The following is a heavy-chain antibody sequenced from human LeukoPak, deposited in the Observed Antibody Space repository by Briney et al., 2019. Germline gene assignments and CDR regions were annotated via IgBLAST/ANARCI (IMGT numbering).Heavy chain of an antibody. CDR2: IISSSSTI. Sequence: RGSLRLSCAASGFTFSSYRMNWVRQAPGKGLEWVSYIISSSSTIHYADSVKGRFTISRDNAKNSRYLQMKSLRAEDTAVYYCARDEVATLFDYWGQGTLVTVSS. CDR3: ARDEVATLFDY. D-gene: IGHD5-12*01. V-gene: IGHV3-48*01. J-gene: IGHJ4*02. CDR1: GFTFSSYR.